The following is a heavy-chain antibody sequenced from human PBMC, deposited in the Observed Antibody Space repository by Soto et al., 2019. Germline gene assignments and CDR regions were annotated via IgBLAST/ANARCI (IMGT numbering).Heavy chain of an antibody. CDR2: IWYDGSNK. V-gene: IGHV3-33*01. CDR3: ARSYYDFWSGYSYYYYYYMDV. CDR1: GFTFSSYG. D-gene: IGHD3-3*01. Sequence: PGGSLRLSCAASGFTFSSYGMHWVRQAPGKGLEWVAVIWYDGSNKYYADSVKGRFTISRDNSKNTLYLQMNSLRSEDTAVYYCARSYYDFWSGYSYYYYYYMDVWGKGTTVTVSS. J-gene: IGHJ6*03.